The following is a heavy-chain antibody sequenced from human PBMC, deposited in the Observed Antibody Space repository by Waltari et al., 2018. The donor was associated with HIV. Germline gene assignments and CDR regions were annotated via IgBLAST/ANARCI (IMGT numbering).Heavy chain of an antibody. J-gene: IGHJ3*01. CDR3: VKDSGRAADVFDL. D-gene: IGHD3-10*01. CDR2: IRGGGET. V-gene: IGHV3-23*01. CDR1: GFIFTDFA. Sequence: QLLESGGGLVEPGGSLRLSCAASGFIFTDFAMDWVRQAPGKGLEWVSAIRGGGETFYADSVKGRFTISRDNSKNTLYLQMNSLRADDAAVYYCVKDSGRAADVFDLWGQGTMVTVPS.